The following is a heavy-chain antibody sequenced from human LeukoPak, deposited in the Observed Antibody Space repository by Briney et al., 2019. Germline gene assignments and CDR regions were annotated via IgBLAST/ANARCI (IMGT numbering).Heavy chain of an antibody. D-gene: IGHD4-17*01. CDR2: IYYSGSA. CDR3: ARVDYGDYESWFDP. CDR1: GGSISSSYYY. J-gene: IGHJ5*02. Sequence: SETLSLTCTVSGGSISSSYYYWGWIRQPPGKGLEWIGSIYYSGSAYYNPSLKSRVTISVDTSKNQFSLKLSSVTAADTAVYYCARVDYGDYESWFDPWGQGTLVTVSS. V-gene: IGHV4-39*07.